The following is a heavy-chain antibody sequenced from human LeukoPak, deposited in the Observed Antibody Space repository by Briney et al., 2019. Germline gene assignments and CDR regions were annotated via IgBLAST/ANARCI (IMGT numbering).Heavy chain of an antibody. CDR1: GGSISSSSYY. D-gene: IGHD6-13*01. V-gene: IGHV4-39*07. CDR2: IYYSGST. CDR3: ARTEGVAAAGYYYYYGMDV. Sequence: SETLSLTCTVSGGSISSSSYYWGWIRQPPGKGLEWIGSIYYSGSTYYNPSLKSRVTISVDTSKNQFSLKLSSVTAADTAVYYCARTEGVAAAGYYYYYGMDVWGQGTTVTVSS. J-gene: IGHJ6*02.